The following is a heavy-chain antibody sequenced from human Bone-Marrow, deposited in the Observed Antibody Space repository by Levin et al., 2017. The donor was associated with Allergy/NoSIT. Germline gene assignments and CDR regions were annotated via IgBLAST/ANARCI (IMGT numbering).Heavy chain of an antibody. CDR3: TPGLTLYYYYGMDV. CDR2: IRSKANSYAT. D-gene: IGHD4/OR15-4a*01. Sequence: GESLKISCAASGFTFSGSAMHWVRQASGKGLEWVGRIRSKANSYATAYAASVKGRFTISRDDSKNTAYLQMNSLKTEDTAVYYCTPGLTLYYYYGMDVWGQGTTVTVSS. CDR1: GFTFSGSA. J-gene: IGHJ6*02. V-gene: IGHV3-73*01.